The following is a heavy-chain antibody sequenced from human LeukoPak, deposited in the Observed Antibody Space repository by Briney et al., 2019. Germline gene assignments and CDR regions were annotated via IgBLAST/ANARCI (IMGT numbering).Heavy chain of an antibody. J-gene: IGHJ4*02. CDR2: IKQDGSEI. D-gene: IGHD3-16*01. CDR1: GFTFSSNW. CDR3: ARDARGYFDY. V-gene: IGHV3-7*03. Sequence: GGSLRLSCAASGFTFSSNWMSWVRQAPGKGLEWVGNIKQDGSEIYYVDSVKGRFTISRDNAKNSLYLQMNSLRAEDTAVYYCARDARGYFDYWGQGTLVTVSS.